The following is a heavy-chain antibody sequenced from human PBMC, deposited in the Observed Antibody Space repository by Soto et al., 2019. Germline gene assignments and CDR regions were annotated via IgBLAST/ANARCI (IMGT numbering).Heavy chain of an antibody. J-gene: IGHJ4*02. V-gene: IGHV3-48*01. D-gene: IGHD1-26*01. Sequence: PGGSLRLSCAASGFTFSDYSMNWVRQAPGKGLECVSYIDSSSNNIYYADSVKGRFTISRDTSNGIAYLQMNSLNIEDSAVYYCSGAESPDTAYFSLYWGQGTPVTVSS. CDR1: GFTFSDYS. CDR2: IDSSSNNI. CDR3: SGAESPDTAYFSLY.